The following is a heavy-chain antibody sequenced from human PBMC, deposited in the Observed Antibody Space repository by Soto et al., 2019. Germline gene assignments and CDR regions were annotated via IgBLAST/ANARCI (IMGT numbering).Heavy chain of an antibody. CDR2: ISYDGTNK. CDR3: ARDACAGDCYCEY. V-gene: IGHV3-30-3*01. J-gene: IGHJ4*02. Sequence: VGSLRLSCASSVFAFSGYALHCVRHSPGKWLEWVTVISYDGTNKYYADSVKGRFTVSRDNSKNTLYLQMNSLRAEDTAVYYCARDACAGDCYCEYWGQGTLVIVSS. CDR1: VFAFSGYA. D-gene: IGHD2-21*02.